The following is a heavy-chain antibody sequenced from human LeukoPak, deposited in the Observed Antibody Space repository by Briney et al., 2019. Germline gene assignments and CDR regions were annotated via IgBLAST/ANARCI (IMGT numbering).Heavy chain of an antibody. CDR1: GYSFPSYW. J-gene: IGHJ6*02. D-gene: IGHD6-6*01. CDR2: IYPGDSDT. Sequence: GESLKISCEGSGYSFPSYWIGWVRQMPGKGLEWMGIIYPGDSDTRYSPSFQGRVTISADKSISTAYLQWSSLKASDTAMYYCARHSSSVYYYGMDVWSQGTTVTVSS. CDR3: ARHSSSVYYYGMDV. V-gene: IGHV5-51*01.